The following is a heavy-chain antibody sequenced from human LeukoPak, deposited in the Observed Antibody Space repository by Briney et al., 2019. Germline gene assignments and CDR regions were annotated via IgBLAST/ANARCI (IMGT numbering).Heavy chain of an antibody. CDR1: GFSFSTYS. Sequence: PGGSLRPSCAASGFSFSTYSMNWVRQAPGKGLEWVSSISSTSTYIYYSDSVKGRFTVSRDNAKNSLFLEMNSLSDEDTALYYCARDSFNSVTWSEGRHYGMDVWGQGTAVTVSS. J-gene: IGHJ6*02. CDR2: ISSTSTYI. V-gene: IGHV3-21*01. CDR3: ARDSFNSVTWSEGRHYGMDV. D-gene: IGHD3-16*02.